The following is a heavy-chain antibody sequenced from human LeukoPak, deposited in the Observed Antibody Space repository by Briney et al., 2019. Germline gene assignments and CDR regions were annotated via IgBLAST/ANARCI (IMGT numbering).Heavy chain of an antibody. CDR1: GESFSGYY. J-gene: IGHJ4*02. Sequence: PSETLSLTCGVSGESFSGYYWSWIRQPPGKGLEWIGEINHSGSTNYNPSLKSRVSISIDTSKNQFSLKLNSLTAADTAVYYCARGGSGWSYFDYWGQGTLVTVSS. CDR3: ARGGSGWSYFDY. D-gene: IGHD6-19*01. CDR2: INHSGST. V-gene: IGHV4-34*01.